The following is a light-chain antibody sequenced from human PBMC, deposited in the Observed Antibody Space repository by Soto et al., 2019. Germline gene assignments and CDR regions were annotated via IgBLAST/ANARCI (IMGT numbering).Light chain of an antibody. CDR2: GAS. Sequence: EILLTQSPGTLSLSTGERATLSCRASQSVSSSYLSWYQLKPGQAPRLLIYGASSRATGIPDRFSGSGSGTDLTLTISRLEHEDFAVYYCQQYGYSFSAFGQGTKVEL. CDR1: QSVSSSY. CDR3: QQYGYSFSA. J-gene: IGKJ1*01. V-gene: IGKV3-20*01.